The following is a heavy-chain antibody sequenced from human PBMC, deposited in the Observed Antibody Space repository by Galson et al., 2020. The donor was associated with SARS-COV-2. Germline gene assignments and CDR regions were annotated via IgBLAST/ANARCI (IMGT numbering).Heavy chain of an antibody. CDR2: ISWDGGST. J-gene: IGHJ6*03. D-gene: IGHD1-26*01. CDR1: GFTFDDYA. V-gene: IGHV3-43D*03. CDR3: ATTWGKDERVYMDV. Sequence: GGSLRLSCAASGFTFDDYAMHWVRQAPGKGLEWVSLISWDGGSTYYADSVKGRFTISRDNSKNSLYLQMNSLRAEDTALYYCATTWGKDERVYMDVWGKGTTVTVSS.